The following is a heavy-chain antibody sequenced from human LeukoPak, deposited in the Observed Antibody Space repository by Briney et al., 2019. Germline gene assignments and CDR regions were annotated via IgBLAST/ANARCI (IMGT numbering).Heavy chain of an antibody. J-gene: IGHJ6*03. V-gene: IGHV3-23*01. D-gene: IGHD3-9*01. CDR1: GFTFSNYA. CDR2: ISGSGDST. Sequence: PGGSLRLSCAASGFTFSNYAMRWVRQAPGKGLEWVSGISGSGDSTYYADSVKGRFTISRDNSKNTLYLQMNSLRAEDTAVYYCARDPPILTGPYYYYMDVWGKGTTVTISS. CDR3: ARDPPILTGPYYYYMDV.